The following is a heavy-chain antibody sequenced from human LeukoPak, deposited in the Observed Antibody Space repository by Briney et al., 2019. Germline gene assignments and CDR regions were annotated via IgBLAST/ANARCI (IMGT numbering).Heavy chain of an antibody. V-gene: IGHV1-2*02. Sequence: GSVKVSCKASGYTSTGYYMHWVRQAPGQGLEWMGWINPNSGGTNFAQKFQGRVTLTRDTSISTDYMELSRLRSDDTAVYYCASALNYYDSTSQEGNWGQGTLVTVSS. D-gene: IGHD3-22*01. J-gene: IGHJ4*02. CDR2: INPNSGGT. CDR1: GYTSTGYY. CDR3: ASALNYYDSTSQEGN.